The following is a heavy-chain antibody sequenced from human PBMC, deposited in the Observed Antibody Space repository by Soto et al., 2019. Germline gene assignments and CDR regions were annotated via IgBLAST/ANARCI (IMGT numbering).Heavy chain of an antibody. J-gene: IGHJ6*02. CDR1: GFTFSSYG. V-gene: IGHV3-33*01. Sequence: QVQLVESGGGVVQPGRSLRLSCAASGFTFSSYGMHWVSQAPGKGLEWVAVKWYDGSNKYYADSVKGRFTISRDNSKNTLYLQMNSLRAEDTAVYYCARDLKNDFWSGPRANYGMHVWGQGTTVTVSS. CDR2: KWYDGSNK. D-gene: IGHD3-3*01. CDR3: ARDLKNDFWSGPRANYGMHV.